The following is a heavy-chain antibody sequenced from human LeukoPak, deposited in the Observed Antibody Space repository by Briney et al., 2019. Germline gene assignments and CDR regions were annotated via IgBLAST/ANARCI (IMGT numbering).Heavy chain of an antibody. Sequence: PSETLSLTCAVYGGSFSGYYWSWIRQPPGKWLEWIGEINHSGSTNYNPSLKSRVTISVDTSKNQFSLKLSSVTAADAAVYYCERLDYWGQGTLVTVSS. V-gene: IGHV4-34*01. CDR2: INHSGST. CDR1: GGSFSGYY. J-gene: IGHJ4*02. CDR3: ERLDY.